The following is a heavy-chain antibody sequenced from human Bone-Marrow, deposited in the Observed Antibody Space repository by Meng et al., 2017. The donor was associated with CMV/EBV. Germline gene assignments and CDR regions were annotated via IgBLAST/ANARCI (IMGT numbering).Heavy chain of an antibody. CDR3: ARDFNSGNWFDP. V-gene: IGHV3-30*02. D-gene: IGHD1-1*01. J-gene: IGHJ5*02. CDR2: IRHDVRGN. Sequence: GGSLRLSCVASGFTFSNYGMNWVRQVPGKGLEWVSCIRHDVRGNYYADSVKGRFTISRDNSKNTMYMQMNSLRTDDTGVYHCARDFNSGNWFDPWGQGTLVTVSS. CDR1: GFTFSNYG.